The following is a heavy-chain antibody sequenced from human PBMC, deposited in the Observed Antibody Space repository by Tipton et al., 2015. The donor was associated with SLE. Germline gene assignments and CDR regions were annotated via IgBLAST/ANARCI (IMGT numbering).Heavy chain of an antibody. V-gene: IGHV1-2*06. Sequence: QLVQSGAEVKKPGASVKVSCKASGYTFTGYYMHWVRQAPGQGLEWMGRINPNSGGTNYAQKFQGRVTMTRDTSISTAYMELSRLRSDDTAVYYCARDLNGYNRGWYYYMDVWGKGTTVTVSS. CDR1: GYTFTGYY. CDR2: INPNSGGT. D-gene: IGHD5-24*01. CDR3: ARDLNGYNRGWYYYMDV. J-gene: IGHJ6*03.